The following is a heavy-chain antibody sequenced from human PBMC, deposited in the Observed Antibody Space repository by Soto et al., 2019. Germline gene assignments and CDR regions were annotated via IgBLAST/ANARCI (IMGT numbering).Heavy chain of an antibody. J-gene: IGHJ4*02. D-gene: IGHD2-8*02. CDR2: INHSGST. Sequence: QVQLQQWGAGLLKPSETLSLTCAVYGGSFSGYYWTWIRQPPGTGLEWIGEINHSGSTNYNPSLKNRLPISVETSKTQFSLKLPSVTAADTAVYYCARDKITGLFDYWGQGTLVTVSS. V-gene: IGHV4-34*01. CDR1: GGSFSGYY. CDR3: ARDKITGLFDY.